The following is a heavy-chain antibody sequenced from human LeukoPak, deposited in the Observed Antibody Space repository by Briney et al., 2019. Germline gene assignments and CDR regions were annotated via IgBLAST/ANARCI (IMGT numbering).Heavy chain of an antibody. Sequence: GGFLSISCAASGFTFSLYSMSWVREAPGEGLEWVSSISSGSDYRFCGHAQKGLFSISRDNAKNSLYLQMNSLRVEDTAVYYCARGGRQFDSWGQGNLVSVSS. V-gene: IGHV3-21*01. CDR3: ARGGRQFDS. J-gene: IGHJ5*01. CDR1: GFTFSLYS. D-gene: IGHD3-16*01. CDR2: ISSGSDYR.